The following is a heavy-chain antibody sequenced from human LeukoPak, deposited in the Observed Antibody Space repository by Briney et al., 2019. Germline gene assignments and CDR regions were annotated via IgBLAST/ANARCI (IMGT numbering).Heavy chain of an antibody. V-gene: IGHV3-7*01. D-gene: IGHD1-26*01. J-gene: IGHJ4*02. CDR3: ARDKIVGATHFDY. CDR2: IKQDGSEK. Sequence: GGSLRLSCAASGFTFSSYWMSWFRQAPGKGLEWVANIKQDGSEKYYVDSVKGRFTISRDNAKNSLYLQMNSLRAEDTAVYYCARDKIVGATHFDYWGQGTLVTVSS. CDR1: GFTFSSYW.